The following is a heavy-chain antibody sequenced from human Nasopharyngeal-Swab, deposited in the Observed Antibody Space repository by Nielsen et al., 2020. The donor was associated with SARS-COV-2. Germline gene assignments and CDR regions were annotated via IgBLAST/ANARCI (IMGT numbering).Heavy chain of an antibody. J-gene: IGHJ2*01. CDR2: IYYSGST. CDR3: ARDKGGHNGFDSWYFDL. CDR1: DASINSYDYY. Sequence: SETLSLTCIVSDASINSYDYYWSWIRQHPGKGLEWIGYIYYSGSTYYNPALKSRVSISLDTSKRLFSLSLSSVTAADTAVYYCARDKGGHNGFDSWYFDLWGRGTLVTVSS. D-gene: IGHD5-12*01. V-gene: IGHV4-31*03.